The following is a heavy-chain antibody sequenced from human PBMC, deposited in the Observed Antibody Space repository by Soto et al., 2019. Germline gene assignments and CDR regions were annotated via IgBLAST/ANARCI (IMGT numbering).Heavy chain of an antibody. CDR1: GGSISADTYY. CDR2: ISYSGTS. Sequence: QLQLQESGPGLVKPSETLSLTCTVSGGSISADTYYWGWISQPPGKGLDWIGSISYSGTSSYNPSLKSRVTMSVDTSKPQLSLRLSSVIGADTAVYYCARLHCNRPNFVPLDPWGQGTLVIVSS. D-gene: IGHD2-2*01. CDR3: ARLHCNRPNFVPLDP. V-gene: IGHV4-39*01. J-gene: IGHJ5*02.